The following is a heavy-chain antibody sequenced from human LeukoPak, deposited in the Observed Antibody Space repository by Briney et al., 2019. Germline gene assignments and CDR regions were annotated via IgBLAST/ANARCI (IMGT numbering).Heavy chain of an antibody. CDR1: GGSISSGDYY. CDR2: IYYSGST. V-gene: IGHV4-30-4*01. CDR3: ARERYCGGDCLVAFDI. Sequence: SETLSLTCTVSGGSISSGDYYWSWIRQPPGKGLEWIGYIYYSGSTYYNPSLKSRVTISVDTSKNQFSLKLSSVTAADTAVHYCARERYCGGDCLVAFDIWGQGTMVTVSS. J-gene: IGHJ3*02. D-gene: IGHD2-21*02.